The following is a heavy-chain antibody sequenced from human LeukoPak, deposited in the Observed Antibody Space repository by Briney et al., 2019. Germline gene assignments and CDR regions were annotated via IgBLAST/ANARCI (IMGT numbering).Heavy chain of an antibody. CDR3: ARWLGYFDY. V-gene: IGHV4-59*01. CDR2: IYYSGST. Sequence: PSGTLSLTCTVSGGSISSYYWSWIRQPPGKGLEWIGYIYYSGSTNYNPSLESRVTISVDTSKNQFSLKLSSVTAADTAVYYCARWLGYFDYWGQGTLVTVSS. CDR1: GGSISSYY. J-gene: IGHJ4*02. D-gene: IGHD6-19*01.